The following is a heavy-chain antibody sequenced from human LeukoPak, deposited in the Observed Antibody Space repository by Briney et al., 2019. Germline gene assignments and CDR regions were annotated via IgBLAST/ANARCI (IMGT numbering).Heavy chain of an antibody. CDR1: AYSLTDHY. CDR2: ISPNTGGT. D-gene: IGHD6-25*01. CDR3: AREVGSGTFDI. V-gene: IGHV1-2*02. J-gene: IGHJ3*02. Sequence: ASVKVSCKASAYSLTDHYVHWVRQAPGEELEWMGWISPNTGGTIYAQKFQGRVTMTRNTSIITVYMELSKLRSDDTAFYYCAREVGSGTFDIWGQGTMVTVSS.